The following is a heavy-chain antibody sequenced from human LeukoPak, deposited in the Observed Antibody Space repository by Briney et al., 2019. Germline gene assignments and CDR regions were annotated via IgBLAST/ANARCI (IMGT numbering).Heavy chain of an antibody. CDR2: IYYSGST. D-gene: IGHD5-18*01. CDR3: AVQGYSYGSYFDY. J-gene: IGHJ4*02. V-gene: IGHV4-31*03. Sequence: SETLSLTCTVSGGSISSGGYYWSWIRQHPGKGLEWIGYIYYSGSTYYNPSLKSRVTISVDTSKNQLSLKLSSVTAADTAVYYCAVQGYSYGSYFDYWGQGTLVTVSS. CDR1: GGSISSGGYY.